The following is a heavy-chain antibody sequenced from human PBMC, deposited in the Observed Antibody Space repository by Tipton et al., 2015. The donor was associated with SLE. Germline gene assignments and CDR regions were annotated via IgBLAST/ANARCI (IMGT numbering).Heavy chain of an antibody. J-gene: IGHJ3*02. CDR3: AREVFGVVDAFDI. V-gene: IGHV4-39*01. CDR1: GGSISSSSYY. Sequence: LRLSCTVSGGSISSSSYYWGWIRQPPGKGLEWIGSFYYSGSTYYNPSLKSRVTISVDTSKNQFSLKLSSVTAADTAVYYCAREVFGVVDAFDIWGQGTMVTVSS. D-gene: IGHD3-3*01. CDR2: FYYSGST.